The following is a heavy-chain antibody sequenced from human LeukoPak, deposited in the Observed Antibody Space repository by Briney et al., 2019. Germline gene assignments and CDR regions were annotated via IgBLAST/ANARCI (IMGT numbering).Heavy chain of an antibody. CDR3: ARASLGTGTPVKY. V-gene: IGHV3-33*01. CDR2: IWYDGSNK. Sequence: GGSLRLSCAASGFTFSSYGMHWVRQAPGKGLEWVAVIWYDGSNKYYADSVKGRFTISRDNYKNTLYLQMNSLRAEDTAVYYCARASLGTGTPVKYWGQGTLVTVSS. CDR1: GFTFSSYG. J-gene: IGHJ4*02. D-gene: IGHD1-7*01.